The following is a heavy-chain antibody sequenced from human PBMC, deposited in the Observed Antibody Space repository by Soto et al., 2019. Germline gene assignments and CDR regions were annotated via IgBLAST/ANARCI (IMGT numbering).Heavy chain of an antibody. D-gene: IGHD3-22*01. CDR1: GFTFSSYA. J-gene: IGHJ6*02. V-gene: IGHV3-23*01. Sequence: PGGSLRLSCAASGFTFSSYAMSWVRQAPGKGLEWVSAISCSGGSTYYADSVKGRFTISRDNSKNTLYLQMNSLRAEDTAVYYCANSPYYYDSSGYYLLPTDYYYYGMDVWGQGTTVTVSS. CDR3: ANSPYYYDSSGYYLLPTDYYYYGMDV. CDR2: ISCSGGST.